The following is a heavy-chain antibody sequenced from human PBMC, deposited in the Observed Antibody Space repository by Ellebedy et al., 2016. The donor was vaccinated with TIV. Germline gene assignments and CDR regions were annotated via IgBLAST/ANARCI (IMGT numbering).Heavy chain of an antibody. CDR2: MNPNSGNT. Sequence: ASVKVSCXASGYTFTSYDINWVRQATGQGPEWMGWMNPNSGNTGYAQKFQGRISMTRNTSISTAYMELSSLRSEDTAVYYCASVFATGVRHLPWWGQGTLVTVSS. V-gene: IGHV1-8*01. D-gene: IGHD4-23*01. CDR3: ASVFATGVRHLPW. J-gene: IGHJ4*02. CDR1: GYTFTSYD.